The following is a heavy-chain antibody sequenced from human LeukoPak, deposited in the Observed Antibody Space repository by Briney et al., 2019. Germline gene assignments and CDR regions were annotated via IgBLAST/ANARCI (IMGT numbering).Heavy chain of an antibody. CDR1: GYTFTNYD. J-gene: IGHJ6*03. Sequence: SVKVSCKASGYTFTNYDINWVRQATGQGLEWMGGIIPIFGTANYAQKFQGRVTITADKSTSTAYMELSSLRSEDTAVYYCARTEYSSSWYHYYYYMDVWGKGTTVTVSS. V-gene: IGHV1-69*06. CDR2: IIPIFGTA. CDR3: ARTEYSSSWYHYYYYMDV. D-gene: IGHD6-13*01.